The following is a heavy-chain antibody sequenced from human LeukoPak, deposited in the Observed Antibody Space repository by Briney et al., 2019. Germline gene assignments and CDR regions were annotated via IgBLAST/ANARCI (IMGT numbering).Heavy chain of an antibody. V-gene: IGHV1-18*01. CDR1: GYTFTSHG. J-gene: IGHJ4*02. D-gene: IGHD1-1*01. Sequence: GAPVKVSCKASGYTFTSHGISGVRQAHGQGLEWMGWISANNGDTTYAEKFPGRVPMTTDTSTGTAYMELRTLRSDDTPVYSCATATNWTYASDCWGQGTLVTAYS. CDR3: ATATNWTYASDC. CDR2: ISANNGDT.